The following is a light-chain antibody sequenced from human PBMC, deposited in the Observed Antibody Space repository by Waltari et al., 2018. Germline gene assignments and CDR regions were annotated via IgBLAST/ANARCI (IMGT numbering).Light chain of an antibody. Sequence: SWDQRHPRKALHLMVYDVCKLPSVVSNRFSGSKSGNTASLTISGLQAEDEADYYCSSYTSTWVFGGGTKLTVL. CDR2: DVC. CDR3: SSYTSTWV. V-gene: IGLV2-14*04. J-gene: IGLJ3*02.